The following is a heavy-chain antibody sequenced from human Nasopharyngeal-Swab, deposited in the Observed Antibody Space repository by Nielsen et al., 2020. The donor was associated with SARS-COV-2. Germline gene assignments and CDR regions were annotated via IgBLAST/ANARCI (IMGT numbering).Heavy chain of an antibody. CDR3: AKGTLGFCRGGSCYPLDS. D-gene: IGHD2-15*01. Sequence: GGSLRLSCVVSGFTFRSYAMTWVRLAPGKGLELVSVITADGAATAYVDSVKGRFTISRDNSKNTLYLQMNSLRAEDTALYYCAKGTLGFCRGGSCYPLDSWGQGTLVTASS. J-gene: IGHJ4*02. CDR2: ITADGAAT. CDR1: GFTFRSYA. V-gene: IGHV3-23*01.